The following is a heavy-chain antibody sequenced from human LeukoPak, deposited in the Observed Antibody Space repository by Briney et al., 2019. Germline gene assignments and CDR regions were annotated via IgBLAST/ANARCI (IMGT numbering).Heavy chain of an antibody. CDR1: GYTLTELS. D-gene: IGHD3-10*01. V-gene: IGHV1-24*01. CDR2: FDPEDGET. J-gene: IGHJ4*02. CDR3: ATVYYYGSGSYEYYFDY. Sequence: GASVKVSCKVSGYTLTELSMHWVRQAPGKGHEWMAGFDPEDGETIYAQKFQGRVTMTEDTSTDTAYMELSSLRSEDTAVYYCATVYYYGSGSYEYYFDYWGQGTLVTVSS.